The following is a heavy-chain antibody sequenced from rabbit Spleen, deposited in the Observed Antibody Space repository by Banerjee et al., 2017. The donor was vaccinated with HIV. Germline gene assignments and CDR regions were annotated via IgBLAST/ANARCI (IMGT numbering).Heavy chain of an antibody. V-gene: IGHV1S45*01. CDR1: GFSFSSSYW. D-gene: IGHD8-1*01. CDR2: SYTGSGGT. CDR3: ARDTGSSFSSYGIVL. Sequence: QQQLVESGGVLDNPAASLTLTCTASGFSFSSSYWMCWVRQAPGKGLVLIGCSYTGSGGTYYASWAKGRFPISKTSSTTVTLQKTSLTVADTATYFCARDTGSSFSSYGIVLWGPGTLVTVS. J-gene: IGHJ6*01.